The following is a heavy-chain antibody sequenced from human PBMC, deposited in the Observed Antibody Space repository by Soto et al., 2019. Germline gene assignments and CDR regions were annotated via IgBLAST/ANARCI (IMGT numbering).Heavy chain of an antibody. Sequence: QVQLVQSGAEVKKPGASVKVSCKASGYTFTSYAMHWVRQAPGQRLEWIGWINAGNGNTKYSQKFQGRVTITRDTSASTAYMELSSLRSEDTAVYYCARGGGYCSSTSCFGYWGQGTLVTVSS. CDR2: INAGNGNT. J-gene: IGHJ4*02. CDR1: GYTFTSYA. CDR3: ARGGGYCSSTSCFGY. V-gene: IGHV1-3*01. D-gene: IGHD2-2*01.